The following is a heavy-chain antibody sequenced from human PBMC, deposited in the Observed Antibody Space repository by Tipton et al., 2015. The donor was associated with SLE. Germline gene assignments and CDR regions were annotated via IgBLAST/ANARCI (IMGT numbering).Heavy chain of an antibody. CDR2: IYSSGRV. CDR3: AREGVPYNWFDP. V-gene: IGHV4-4*07. Sequence: TLSLTCTVSGGSIGSYYWSWIRQPAGKRLEWIGHIYSSGRVNYNPSLKSRVTMSVDPSKKLLSLKLSSVTAADTAVYYCAREGVPYNWFDPWGQGTLVTVSS. CDR1: GGSIGSYY. J-gene: IGHJ5*02.